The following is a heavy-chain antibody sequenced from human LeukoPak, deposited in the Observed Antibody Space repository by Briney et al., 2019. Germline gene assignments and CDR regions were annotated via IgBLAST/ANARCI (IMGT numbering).Heavy chain of an antibody. V-gene: IGHV4-59*11. CDR1: GGSISSHY. CDR3: AREVTTYYYDSSGYPDWYFDL. J-gene: IGHJ2*01. D-gene: IGHD3-22*01. CDR2: IYSSGST. Sequence: PSETLSLTCTVSGGSISSHYWSWIRQPPGKGLEWIGYIYSSGSTNYNPSLKSRVTISVDTSKNQFSLKLSSVTAADTAVYYCAREVTTYYYDSSGYPDWYFDLWGRGTLVTVSS.